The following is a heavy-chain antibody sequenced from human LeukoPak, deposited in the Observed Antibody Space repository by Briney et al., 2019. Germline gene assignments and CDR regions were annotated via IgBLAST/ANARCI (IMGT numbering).Heavy chain of an antibody. CDR3: AREAIPVAAPWFNY. D-gene: IGHD6-19*01. J-gene: IGHJ4*02. V-gene: IGHV4-4*07. CDR1: AGSINSYY. Sequence: SETLSLTCTVSAGSINSYYWTWIRQPAGMGLEWIGRIYSTGSTNYNPSLKSRVTMSVDTSKNKFSLKLTSVTAADTAVYYCAREAIPVAAPWFNYWGQGTLVTVSS. CDR2: IYSTGST.